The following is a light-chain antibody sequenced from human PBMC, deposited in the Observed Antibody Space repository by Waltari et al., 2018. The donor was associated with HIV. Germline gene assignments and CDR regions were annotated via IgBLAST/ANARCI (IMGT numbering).Light chain of an antibody. J-gene: IGLJ2*01. CDR2: TNK. V-gene: IGLV1-44*01. CDR1: RPNIDVHS. CDR3: AAWDDGLNAL. Sequence: SVLTPPPSASGPRGQRVTISCSGRRPNIDVHSVTWSQHPPGTAPRLLIHTNKQRPSGVPDRVSGSKSGTSATLASSGLQAEDEADYYCAAWDDGLNALFGGGTKLTVL.